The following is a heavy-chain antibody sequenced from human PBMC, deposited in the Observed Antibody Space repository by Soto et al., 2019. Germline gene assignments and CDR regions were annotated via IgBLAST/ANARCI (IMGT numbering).Heavy chain of an antibody. V-gene: IGHV3-23*01. CDR1: GFTFSSYA. CDR3: AKGLYYYDSSGYFLL. J-gene: IGHJ4*02. CDR2: ISGSGGST. D-gene: IGHD3-22*01. Sequence: GGSLRLSCAASGFTFSSYAMSWVRQAPGKGLEWVSAISGSGGSTYYADSVKGRFTISRDNSKNTLYLQMNSLRAEDTAVYYCAKGLYYYDSSGYFLLWGQGTLVTVSS.